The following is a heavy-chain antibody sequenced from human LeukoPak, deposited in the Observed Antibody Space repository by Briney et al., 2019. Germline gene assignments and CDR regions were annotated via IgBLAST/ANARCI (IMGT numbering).Heavy chain of an antibody. V-gene: IGHV1-2*06. Sequence: ASVKVSCKASGYTFTGYYMHWVRQAPGQGLEWMRRINPNSGGTNYAQKFQGRVTMTRDTSISTAYMELSRLRSDDTAVYYCARERDDYEEYYFDYWGQRTLVTVSS. CDR1: GYTFTGYY. CDR2: INPNSGGT. D-gene: IGHD4-17*01. CDR3: ARERDDYEEYYFDY. J-gene: IGHJ4*02.